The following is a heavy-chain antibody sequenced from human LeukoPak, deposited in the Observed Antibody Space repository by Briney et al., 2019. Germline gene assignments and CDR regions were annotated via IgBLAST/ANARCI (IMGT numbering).Heavy chain of an antibody. J-gene: IGHJ4*02. D-gene: IGHD3-22*01. Sequence: GESLKISCKGSGYSFTSFWIGWVRQMPGKGLEWMGIIYPGDSDTTYSPSFQGQVTISADKSISTAYLQWSSLKASDTAMYYCARRGYYDSSGYLFDYWGQGTLVTVSS. V-gene: IGHV5-51*01. CDR2: IYPGDSDT. CDR1: GYSFTSFW. CDR3: ARRGYYDSSGYLFDY.